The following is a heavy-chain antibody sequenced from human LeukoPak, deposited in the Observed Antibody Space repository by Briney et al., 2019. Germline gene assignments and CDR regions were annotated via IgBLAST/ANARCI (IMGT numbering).Heavy chain of an antibody. Sequence: GASVKVSCKVSGYSLTELSMHWVRQAPGKGLEWMGGFDPEDGETIYAQKFQGRVTMTEDTSTDTAYMELSSLRSEDTAVYYCATASGGGDAFDIWGQGTMVTVSS. CDR1: GYSLTELS. V-gene: IGHV1-24*01. CDR3: ATASGGGDAFDI. J-gene: IGHJ3*02. CDR2: FDPEDGET. D-gene: IGHD3-16*01.